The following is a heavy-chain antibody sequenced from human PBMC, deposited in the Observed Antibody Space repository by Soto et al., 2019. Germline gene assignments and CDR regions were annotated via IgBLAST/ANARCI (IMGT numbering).Heavy chain of an antibody. CDR1: GFTFSSYA. V-gene: IGHV3-23*01. Sequence: GGSLRLSCAASGFTFSSYAMSWVRQAPGKGLEWVSAISGSGGSTYYADSVKGRFTISRDNSKNPPYLQMNSLRAEDTAVYYCAKPHCSSTSCYQLDAFDIWGQGTMVTVSS. J-gene: IGHJ3*02. CDR2: ISGSGGST. CDR3: AKPHCSSTSCYQLDAFDI. D-gene: IGHD2-2*01.